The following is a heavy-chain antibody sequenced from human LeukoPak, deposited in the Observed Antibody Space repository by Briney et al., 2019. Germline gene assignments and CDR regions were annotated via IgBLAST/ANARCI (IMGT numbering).Heavy chain of an antibody. CDR1: GFSFSTSG. V-gene: IGHV3-30*02. CDR2: IQYDESYK. D-gene: IGHD3-10*02. Sequence: PGGSLRLSCAASGFSFSTSGMHWVRQAPGKGLEWVAFIQYDESYKYYVDSVKGRFTISRDNSKNTLYLQMNSLRTEDTAVYYCAELGITMIGGVWGKGTTVTISS. CDR3: AELGITMIGGV. J-gene: IGHJ6*04.